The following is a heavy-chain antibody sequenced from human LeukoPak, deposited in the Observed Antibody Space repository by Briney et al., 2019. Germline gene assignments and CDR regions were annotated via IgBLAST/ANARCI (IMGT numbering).Heavy chain of an antibody. D-gene: IGHD3-22*01. V-gene: IGHV4-34*01. CDR3: ARGLHYYDSSGYKGAFDI. J-gene: IGHJ3*02. Sequence: SETLSLTCAVYGGSFSGYYWSWIRQPPGKGLEWIGEINHSGSTNYNPSLKSRVTISVDTSKNQFSLKLSSVTAADTAVYYCARGLHYYDSSGYKGAFDIWGQGTMVTVSS. CDR1: GGSFSGYY. CDR2: INHSGST.